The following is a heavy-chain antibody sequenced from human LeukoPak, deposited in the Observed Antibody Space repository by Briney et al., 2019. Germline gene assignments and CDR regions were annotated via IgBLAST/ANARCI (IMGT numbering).Heavy chain of an antibody. D-gene: IGHD6-13*01. CDR1: GYIYSNYY. CDR2: VNPSGGGT. J-gene: IGHJ4*02. CDR3: ARGRGSSWYFFYFDY. Sequence: GASVKVSCKASGYIYSNYYMHWVRQAPGQGLEWMGIVNPSGGGTSNAQKFQGRVTMARDTSTSTVYMELSRLRSEDTAVYYCARGRGSSWYFFYFDYWGQGTLVTVSS. V-gene: IGHV1-46*01.